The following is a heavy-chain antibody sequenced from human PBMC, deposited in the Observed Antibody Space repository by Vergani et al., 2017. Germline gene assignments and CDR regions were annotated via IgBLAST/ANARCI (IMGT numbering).Heavy chain of an antibody. CDR3: ARDHYDSSGYYY. V-gene: IGHV1-69*08. CDR1: GGTFSSYT. Sequence: QVQLVQSGAEVKKPGSSVKVSCKASGGTFSSYTISWVRQAPGQGLEWMGRIIPILGIANYAQKFQGRVTITADKSTSTAYMELSSLRSEDTAVYYCARDHYDSSGYYYWCQGTLVVVSS. D-gene: IGHD3-22*01. J-gene: IGHJ4*02. CDR2: IIPILGIA.